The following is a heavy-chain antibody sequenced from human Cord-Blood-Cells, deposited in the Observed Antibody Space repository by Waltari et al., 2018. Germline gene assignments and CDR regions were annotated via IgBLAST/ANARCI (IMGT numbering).Heavy chain of an antibody. CDR1: GYTFTGYY. J-gene: IGHJ3*02. V-gene: IGHV1-2*04. D-gene: IGHD3-10*01. CDR3: ARSGSAMVMVRGVPDAFDI. CDR2: INPNSGGT. Sequence: QVQLVQSGAEVKKPGASVKVSCKASGYTFTGYYMHWVRQAPGQGLEWMGWINPNSGGTNYAQKFQGWVTMTRDTSISTAYMELSGLRSDDTAVYYCARSGSAMVMVRGVPDAFDIWGQGTMVTVSS.